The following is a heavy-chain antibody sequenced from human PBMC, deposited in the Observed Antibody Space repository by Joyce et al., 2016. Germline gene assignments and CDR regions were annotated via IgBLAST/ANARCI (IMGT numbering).Heavy chain of an antibody. Sequence: QVQLQESGPGLVTPSQTLSLTCTVSGDSISFGGFFWNWVRQHPGKGPEWIGYIYASGSTYYNPYLKSRLTISVDTSKNQFSLNLTSVTAADTAMYDCARAHNRGDFDYWGQGSLVTVSS. CDR2: IYASGST. CDR1: GDSISFGGFF. CDR3: ARAHNRGDFDY. D-gene: IGHD1-1*01. V-gene: IGHV4-31*03. J-gene: IGHJ4*02.